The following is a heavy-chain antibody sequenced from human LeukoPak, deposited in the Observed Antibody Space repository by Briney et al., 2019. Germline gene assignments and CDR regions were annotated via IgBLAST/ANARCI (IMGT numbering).Heavy chain of an antibody. V-gene: IGHV3-23*01. D-gene: IGHD6-19*01. CDR3: AKAKSPISSSGWYYFDY. CDR2: ISDSGGRT. J-gene: IGHJ4*02. Sequence: GGSLRLSCAASRFTFSSYAMTWVRQAPGKGLEWVSSISDSGGRTYYSDSVKGRFTISRDNSKTMLHLQMNSLRAEDTAVYYCAKAKSPISSSGWYYFDYWGQGTLVTVSS. CDR1: RFTFSSYA.